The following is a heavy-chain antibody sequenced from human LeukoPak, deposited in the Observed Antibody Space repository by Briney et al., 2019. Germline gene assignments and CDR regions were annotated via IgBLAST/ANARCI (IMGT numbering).Heavy chain of an antibody. J-gene: IGHJ4*02. Sequence: GGSLRLSCAASGFTFSSYTMSWVRQAPGKGLEWVSYISSSGGTIYYADSVKGRFTIFRNNAKNSLYLQMDSLRAEDTAVYYCARGYGYTFDYWGQGTLVTVSS. CDR1: GFTFSSYT. CDR3: ARGYGYTFDY. D-gene: IGHD5-24*01. V-gene: IGHV3-48*01. CDR2: ISSSGGTI.